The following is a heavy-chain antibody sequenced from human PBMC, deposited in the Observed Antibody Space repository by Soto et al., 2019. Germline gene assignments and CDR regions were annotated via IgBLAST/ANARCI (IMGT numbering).Heavy chain of an antibody. Sequence: QVQLQEPGPRLVEPSHTLSLTCTVSGASISNGYYSWSWIRQSPGTGLEWIGHIHSGGTTYSNPSLKSRLTISVDMSKNQFSLKLSSLTAADTAVYYCARGPSGDKVDYWGQGNLVTVSS. CDR3: ARGPSGDKVDY. J-gene: IGHJ4*02. CDR2: IHSGGTT. CDR1: GASISNGYYS. D-gene: IGHD1-26*01. V-gene: IGHV4-30-4*01.